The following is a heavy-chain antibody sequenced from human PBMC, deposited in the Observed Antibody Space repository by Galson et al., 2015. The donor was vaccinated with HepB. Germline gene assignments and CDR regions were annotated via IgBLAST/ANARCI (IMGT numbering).Heavy chain of an antibody. D-gene: IGHD2-2*01. CDR1: GDTFNNYA. V-gene: IGHV1-69*04. CDR3: AREGYCSSTSCYPHY. Sequence: SVKVSCKASGDTFNNYAISWVRQAPGQGLEWMGRIIPILGIADYAQKSQGRVTITADKVTSTAYMELSSLRSEDTALYYCAREGYCSSTSCYPHYWGQGTLVTVSS. J-gene: IGHJ4*01. CDR2: IIPILGIA.